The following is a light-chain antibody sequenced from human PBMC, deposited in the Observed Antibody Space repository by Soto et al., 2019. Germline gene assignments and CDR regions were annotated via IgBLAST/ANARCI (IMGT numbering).Light chain of an antibody. V-gene: IGLV2-8*01. J-gene: IGLJ1*01. Sequence: QSVLTQPPSASGSPGQSVTISCTGTSSDVGGYNYVSWYQQHPGKAPKLMIYEVSKRPSGVPYRFSGSKSGNTASLTVSGLQAEDEADYYCSSYAGSNLGVFGTGTKLTVL. CDR3: SSYAGSNLGV. CDR1: SSDVGGYNY. CDR2: EVS.